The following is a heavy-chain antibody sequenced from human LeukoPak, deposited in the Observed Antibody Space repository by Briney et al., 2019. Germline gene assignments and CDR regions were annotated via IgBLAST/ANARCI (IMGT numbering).Heavy chain of an antibody. V-gene: IGHV3-15*01. CDR2: IKSNNDGGTT. CDR1: GFIFNKAW. Sequence: GGSLRLSCAASGFIFNKAWMNWVRQAPGKGPEWVGRIKSNNDGGTTDYASPVEGRFIISRDDSKNTIYLQMNRLIIDDTAIYYCTPVMVEDRGFWGQGTLVCVSS. D-gene: IGHD2-21*01. J-gene: IGHJ4*02. CDR3: TPVMVEDRGF.